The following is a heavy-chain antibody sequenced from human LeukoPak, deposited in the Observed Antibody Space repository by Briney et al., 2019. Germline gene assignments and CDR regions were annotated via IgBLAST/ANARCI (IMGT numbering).Heavy chain of an antibody. CDR2: INHSGGT. CDR3: ARGGLYLVRGVYDY. V-gene: IGHV4-34*01. CDR1: GGSFRGYY. Sequence: SETLSLTCAVSGGSFRGYYWSWIRQPPGKGLEWIGEINHSGGTNYNPCLKSRVTISVDTSKNQFSLKLSSVTAADTAVYYCARGGLYLVRGVYDYWGQGTLVTVSS. D-gene: IGHD3-10*01. J-gene: IGHJ4*02.